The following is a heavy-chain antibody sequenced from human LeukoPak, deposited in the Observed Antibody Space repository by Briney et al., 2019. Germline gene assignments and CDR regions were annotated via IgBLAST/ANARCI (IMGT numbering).Heavy chain of an antibody. Sequence: ASVKVSCKVSGYTLTELSMHWVRQAPGQGLEWMGWISAYNGNTNYAQKLQGRVTMTTDTSTSTAYMELRSLRSDDTAVYYCARDRNWFDPWGQGTLVTVSS. CDR3: ARDRNWFDP. CDR2: ISAYNGNT. CDR1: GYTLTELS. V-gene: IGHV1-18*01. J-gene: IGHJ5*02.